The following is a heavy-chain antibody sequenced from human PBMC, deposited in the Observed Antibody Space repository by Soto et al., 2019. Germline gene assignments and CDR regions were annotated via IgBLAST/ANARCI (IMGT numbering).Heavy chain of an antibody. J-gene: IGHJ4*02. Sequence: XGSLRVTFAAAGFDFEDYSMHWVRQVPGKGLEWVSLTNSDGTDSYYVDSVKGRFTISRDNVKTTLYLQMDRLRPEDTALYFCAKSLYYYDSSPLDYWGQGTLVTVSS. D-gene: IGHD3-22*01. CDR3: AKSLYYYDSSPLDY. V-gene: IGHV3-43D*04. CDR2: TNSDGTDS. CDR1: GFDFEDYS.